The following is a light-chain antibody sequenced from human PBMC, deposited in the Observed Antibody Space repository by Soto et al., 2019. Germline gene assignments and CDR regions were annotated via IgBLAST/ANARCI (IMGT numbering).Light chain of an antibody. J-gene: IGKJ1*01. V-gene: IGKV3-20*01. CDR3: QQYGSSPEWT. CDR1: QTVSRN. Sequence: EIVLTQSPATLSLSPGERATLSCRASQTVSRNLAWYQQKPGQAPRLLIYGASSRATGIPDRFSGSGSGTDFTLTITRLEPEDFAVYYCQQYGSSPEWTFGQGTKVDFK. CDR2: GAS.